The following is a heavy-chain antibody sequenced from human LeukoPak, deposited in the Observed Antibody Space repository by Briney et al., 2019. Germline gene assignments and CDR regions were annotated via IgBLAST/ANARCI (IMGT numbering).Heavy chain of an antibody. CDR3: ARGYLSAAFDI. J-gene: IGHJ3*02. CDR2: ISYDGSNK. D-gene: IGHD2-2*02. CDR1: GFTFSSYA. Sequence: PGRSLRLSCAASGFTFSSYAMHGVRQAPGKGLEWVAVISYDGSNKYYADSVKGRFTISRDNSKNTLYLQMNSLRAEDTAVYYCARGYLSAAFDIWGQGTMVTVSS. V-gene: IGHV3-30-3*01.